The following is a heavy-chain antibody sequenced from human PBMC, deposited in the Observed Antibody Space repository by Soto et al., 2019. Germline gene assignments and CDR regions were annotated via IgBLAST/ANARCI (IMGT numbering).Heavy chain of an antibody. CDR3: VRWRSSGGSWYDY. D-gene: IGHD2-15*01. J-gene: IGHJ4*02. Sequence: SETLSLTCTVSGGSISSYYWSWIRQPPGKGLEWIGYIYYSGSTNYNPSLKSRVTISVDTSKNTLFLQMSSLRAEDTAVYYCVRWRSSGGSWYDYWGQGTLVTVSS. CDR1: GGSISSYY. V-gene: IGHV4-59*01. CDR2: IYYSGST.